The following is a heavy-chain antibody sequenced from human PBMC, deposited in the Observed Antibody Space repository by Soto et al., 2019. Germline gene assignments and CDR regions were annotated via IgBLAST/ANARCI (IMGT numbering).Heavy chain of an antibody. CDR2: IYYSGST. D-gene: IGHD6-6*01. CDR3: ARRTMVAARRVGWFDP. CDR1: GGSISSSSYY. V-gene: IGHV4-39*01. Sequence: SETLSLTCTVSGGSISSSSYYWGWIRQPPGKGLEWIGSIYYSGSTYYNPSLKSRVTISVDTSKNQFSLKLSSVTAADTAAYYCARRTMVAARRVGWFDPWGQGTLVTVSS. J-gene: IGHJ5*02.